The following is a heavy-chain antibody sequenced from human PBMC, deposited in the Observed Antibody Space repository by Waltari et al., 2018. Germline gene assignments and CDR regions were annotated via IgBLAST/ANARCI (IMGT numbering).Heavy chain of an antibody. CDR3: ARARDTAAAGYYYYMDV. Sequence: QVQLQESGPGLVKPSETLSLTCTVSGGSISSYYWSWIRPPPGKGLEWIGYIYCSGSTNYNPSLKSRVTISVDTSKNQFSLKLSSVTAADTAVYYCARARDTAAAGYYYYMDVWGKGTTVTISS. V-gene: IGHV4-59*08. CDR1: GGSISSYY. J-gene: IGHJ6*03. D-gene: IGHD6-13*01. CDR2: IYCSGST.